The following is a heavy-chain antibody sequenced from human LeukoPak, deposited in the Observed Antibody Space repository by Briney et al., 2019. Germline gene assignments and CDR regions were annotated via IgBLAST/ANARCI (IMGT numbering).Heavy chain of an antibody. D-gene: IGHD6-13*01. CDR1: GFMFSGYW. Sequence: GGSLRLSCAASGFMFSGYWMSWVRQAPGKGLEWVANIKPDGSEKYSVDSVKGRITISRDNAKNSLYLQMNSLRVEDTAVYYCAKEGYSSSWFFWYFDLWGRGTLVTVSS. CDR2: IKPDGSEK. J-gene: IGHJ2*01. V-gene: IGHV3-7*01. CDR3: AKEGYSSSWFFWYFDL.